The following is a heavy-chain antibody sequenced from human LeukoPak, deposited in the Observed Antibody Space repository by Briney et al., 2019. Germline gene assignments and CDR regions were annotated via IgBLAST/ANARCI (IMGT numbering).Heavy chain of an antibody. CDR3: VRDGDTSGYSD. J-gene: IGHJ1*01. V-gene: IGHV3-7*01. CDR1: GFTFSDYY. CDR2: INQDGTKK. Sequence: GGSLRLSCTGSGFTFSDYYMPWVRQAPGKGLEWVANINQDGTKKYYVDSVKGRFTTSRDNAKNSLYLQMDNLRVEDTAAYYCVRDGDTSGYSDWGQGTLVIVSS. D-gene: IGHD5-12*01.